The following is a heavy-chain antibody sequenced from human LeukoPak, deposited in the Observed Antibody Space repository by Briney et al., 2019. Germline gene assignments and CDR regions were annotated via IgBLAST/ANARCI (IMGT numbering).Heavy chain of an antibody. CDR1: GFTFSSYA. D-gene: IGHD3-22*01. V-gene: IGHV3-23*01. CDR2: ISGSGGST. J-gene: IGHJ3*02. CDR3: VGEDSSGSLDAFDI. Sequence: GGTLRPSGAASGFTFSSYAISCVRHAPRKRVERVSAISGSGGSTYYAHSVKGRFTISRDNSKNPLYLQMNSLRAEDTAVYYCVGEDSSGSLDAFDIWGHGTMVTVSS.